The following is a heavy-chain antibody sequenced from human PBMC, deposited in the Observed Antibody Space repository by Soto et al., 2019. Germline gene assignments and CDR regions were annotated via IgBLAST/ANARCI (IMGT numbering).Heavy chain of an antibody. D-gene: IGHD6-13*01. V-gene: IGHV1-69*13. CDR3: ARADSRIAAAGRAAFDI. CDR1: GGTFSSYA. Sequence: SVKVSCKASGGTFSSYAISWVRQAPGQGLEWMGGIIPIFGTANYAQKFQGRVTITADESTSTAYMELSSLRSEDTAVYYCARADSRIAAAGRAAFDIWGQGTMVTVSS. J-gene: IGHJ3*02. CDR2: IIPIFGTA.